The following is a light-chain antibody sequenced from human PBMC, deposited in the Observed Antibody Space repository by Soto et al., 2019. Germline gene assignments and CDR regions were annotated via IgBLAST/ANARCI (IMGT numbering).Light chain of an antibody. J-gene: IGKJ2*01. V-gene: IGKV1-5*03. CDR3: QHYDSFSAT. CDR1: QSISSW. CDR2: KAS. Sequence: DIQLTQSPSTLSPSVGDRVTITCRASQSISSWLAWYQQKPGKAPKLLIYKASCLEGGVPSRFSGSGSGTEFTLTISSLQPDDFASYYCQHYDSFSATFGQGTKVDIK.